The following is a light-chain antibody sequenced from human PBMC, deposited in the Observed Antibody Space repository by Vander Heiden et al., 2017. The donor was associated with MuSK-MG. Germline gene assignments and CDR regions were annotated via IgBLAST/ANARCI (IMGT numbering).Light chain of an antibody. V-gene: IGLV1-47*02. Sequence: QSVLTQPPSASGTPGQRVTISCSGSSSNIGSNYVYWYQQLPGTAPKLRIYSNNQRPSGVPDRFSGSKSGTSASLAISGLRSEDEAEDDCAAWDDSLSGWVFGGGTKLTV. CDR2: SNN. J-gene: IGLJ3*02. CDR3: AAWDDSLSGWV. CDR1: SSNIGSNY.